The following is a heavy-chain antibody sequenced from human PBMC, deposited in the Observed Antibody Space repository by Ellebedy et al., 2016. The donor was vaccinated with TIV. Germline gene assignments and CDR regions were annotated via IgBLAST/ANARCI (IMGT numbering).Heavy chain of an antibody. CDR3: ARWFGELLYVRWFDP. J-gene: IGHJ5*02. D-gene: IGHD3-10*01. V-gene: IGHV4-39*01. CDR1: GGSISRSSYY. CDR2: IYYTGST. Sequence: SETLSLTCTVSGGSISRSSYYWGWIRQSPQKGLEWIGSIYYTGSTYYNPSLKGRLTISIDTSQNQHSLKLTSVTAADTAVYYCARWFGELLYVRWFDPWGQGTLVTVSS.